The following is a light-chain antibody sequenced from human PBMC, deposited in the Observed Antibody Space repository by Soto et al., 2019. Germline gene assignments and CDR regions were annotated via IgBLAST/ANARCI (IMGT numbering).Light chain of an antibody. V-gene: IGKV3-11*01. CDR3: QQRSNWPLT. CDR1: QSVSSY. Sequence: EILLTQSPVTLSLSPGERVTLSCRASQSVSSYLAWYQQKPGQAPRLLIYEASNRATDIPARFSGGGSGTDFTLTISSLEPEDFAVYYCQQRSNWPLTFGGGTKVEIK. CDR2: EAS. J-gene: IGKJ4*01.